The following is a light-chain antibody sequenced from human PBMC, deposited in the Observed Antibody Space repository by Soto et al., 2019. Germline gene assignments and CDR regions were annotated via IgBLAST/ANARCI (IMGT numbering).Light chain of an antibody. Sequence: EIVVTQSPATLSASPGERVTLSCRASQFVSRRLAWYQQRLGQVPRLLIYDTSTRAPCISARFSGSGSGTEFTLTISSLQSEDFAVYYCQEYIHWPPGMFGPGTTVDIK. V-gene: IGKV3-15*01. J-gene: IGKJ1*01. CDR3: QEYIHWPPGM. CDR1: QFVSRR. CDR2: DTS.